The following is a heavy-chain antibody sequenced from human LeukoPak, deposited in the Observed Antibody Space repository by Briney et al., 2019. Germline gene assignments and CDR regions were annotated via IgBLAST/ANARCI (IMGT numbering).Heavy chain of an antibody. D-gene: IGHD5-18*01. J-gene: IGHJ4*02. CDR1: GFTFSNYA. CDR3: ARADGSRYGLFDY. Sequence: GGSLRLSCAASGFTFSNYAMSWVRQAPGKGLVWVSRISTDGSTINYADSVKGRFTISRDNAKNTLYLQMNSLRAEDTAVYYCARADGSRYGLFDYWGQGTLVTVSS. V-gene: IGHV3-74*01. CDR2: ISTDGSTI.